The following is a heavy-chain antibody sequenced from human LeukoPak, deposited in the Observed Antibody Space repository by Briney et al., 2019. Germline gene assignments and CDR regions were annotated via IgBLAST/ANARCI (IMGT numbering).Heavy chain of an antibody. CDR2: IKQDGSEK. CDR3: ARDTLYYYDSSGYDY. D-gene: IGHD3-22*01. J-gene: IGHJ4*02. Sequence: PGGSLRLSCAASGFTFSSYWMSWVRQAPGKGLEWVANIKQDGSEKYYVDSVKGRFTISRDNAKNSLYLRMNSLRAEDTAVYYCARDTLYYYDSSGYDYWGQGTLVTVSS. V-gene: IGHV3-7*01. CDR1: GFTFSSYW.